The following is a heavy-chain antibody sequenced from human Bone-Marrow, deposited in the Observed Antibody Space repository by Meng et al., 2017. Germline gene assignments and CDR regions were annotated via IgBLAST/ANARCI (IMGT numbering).Heavy chain of an antibody. CDR3: ATRGNPYLNC. CDR1: GYTLSSDG. V-gene: IGHV1-18*01. Sequence: QGQLGQPGAEVKKPGASVKVSCEASGYTLSSDGFSWVRQAPGQGLEWLGWINTYNGKTDYAQKFQGRITMTTDTFTSTAYMELRSLRSDDTAVYYCATRGNPYLNCWGQGTLVTVSS. CDR2: INTYNGKT. J-gene: IGHJ4*02.